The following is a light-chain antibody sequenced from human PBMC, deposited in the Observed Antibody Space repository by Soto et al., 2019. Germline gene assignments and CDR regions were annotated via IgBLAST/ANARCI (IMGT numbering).Light chain of an antibody. CDR3: HQTFTPPLT. J-gene: IGKJ4*01. Sequence: DLQMAQSPSSLFASVGDRVTITCRASRNIDTYLSWYQQKAGKAPKLLIFATSTLQSGVPSRFSGSGSGTDFTLTISSLQPEDFGTYYCHQTFTPPLTFGGGTRVEIK. CDR2: ATS. CDR1: RNIDTY. V-gene: IGKV1-39*01.